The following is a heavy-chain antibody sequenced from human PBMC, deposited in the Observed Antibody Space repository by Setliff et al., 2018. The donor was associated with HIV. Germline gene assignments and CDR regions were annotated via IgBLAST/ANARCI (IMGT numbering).Heavy chain of an antibody. CDR3: ARARGPPLPVLDF. CDR1: GGSISSGSYY. Sequence: SETLSLTCTVSGGSISSGSYYWSWIRQSPGKGFEWIGYIYSTGSTNYNLSLQSRVTLSVDTSKNSFSLHLTSVTAADTAVYFCARARGPPLPVLDFWGPGTLVTVSS. CDR2: IYSTGST. D-gene: IGHD3-10*01. V-gene: IGHV4-61*03. J-gene: IGHJ4*02.